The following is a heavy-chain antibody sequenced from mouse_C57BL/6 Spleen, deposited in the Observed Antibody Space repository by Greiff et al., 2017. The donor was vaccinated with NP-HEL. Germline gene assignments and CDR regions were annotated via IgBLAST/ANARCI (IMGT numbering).Heavy chain of an antibody. J-gene: IGHJ3*01. D-gene: IGHD4-1*01. V-gene: IGHV1-26*01. CDR2: INPNNGGT. CDR1: GYTFTDYY. CDR3: ARSGSNWAAWFAY. Sequence: VQLQQSGPELVKPGASVKISCKASGYTFTDYYMNWVKQSHGKSLEWIGDINPNNGGTSYNQKFKGKATLTVDKSSSTAYMELRSLTSEDSAVYYCARSGSNWAAWFAYWGQGTLVTVSA.